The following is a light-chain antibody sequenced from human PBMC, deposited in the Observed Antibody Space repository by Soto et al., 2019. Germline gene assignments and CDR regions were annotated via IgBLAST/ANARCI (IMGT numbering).Light chain of an antibody. J-gene: IGKJ3*01. CDR1: QTVNNN. Sequence: IVMTQSPATLSVSPGERATLSCRASQTVNNNLAWYQQRPGQAPRLLIYAASTRATGVPARFSGRGSGTEFTLTISSLQSEDSAVYYCQQYNTWPPPTESVGPGTKVDVK. CDR2: AAS. V-gene: IGKV3D-15*01. CDR3: QQYNTWPPPTES.